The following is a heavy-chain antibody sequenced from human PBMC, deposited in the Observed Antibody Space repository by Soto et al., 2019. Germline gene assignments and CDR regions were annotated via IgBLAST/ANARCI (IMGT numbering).Heavy chain of an antibody. CDR3: ARALVTTPPRTFDY. J-gene: IGHJ4*02. D-gene: IGHD2-21*02. CDR2: IHSGGNT. Sequence: ESGGGLVQPGGSLRLSCAVSGFSVSSTFMNWVRQATGKGLEWVAVIHSGGNTFYGDSVKGRFTISRDNSKNMVYLQMTSLRGEDTAVYFCARALVTTPPRTFDYWGQGTLVTVSS. CDR1: GFSVSSTF. V-gene: IGHV3-66*01.